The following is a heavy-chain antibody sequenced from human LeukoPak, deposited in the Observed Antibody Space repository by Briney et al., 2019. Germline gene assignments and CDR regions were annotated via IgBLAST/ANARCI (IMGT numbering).Heavy chain of an antibody. Sequence: AGGSLRLSCAASGFTFSNYGMHWVRQAPGKGLERVAGIWYDGGYKYYADSVKGRFTISRDNSKNTLFLQMDSLRAEDTAVYYCARNYYDSSGYQEATFNYWGQGTLVTVSS. D-gene: IGHD3-22*01. CDR2: IWYDGGYK. J-gene: IGHJ4*02. CDR1: GFTFSNYG. V-gene: IGHV3-33*01. CDR3: ARNYYDSSGYQEATFNY.